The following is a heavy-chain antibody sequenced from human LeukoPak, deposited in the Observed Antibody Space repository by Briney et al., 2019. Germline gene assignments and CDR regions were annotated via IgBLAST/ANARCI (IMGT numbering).Heavy chain of an antibody. D-gene: IGHD1-1*01. CDR1: GYTFTSNS. V-gene: IGHV1-18*04. Sequence: ASVKVCCKASGYTFTSNSISGVSWVRQAPGQGLEWMGWINPYNGNTKYAQNFQGRVTLTTDTSTSTAYMELRSLRSDDTAVYYCARKLVFDYWGQGTLVTVSS. CDR2: INPYNGNT. CDR3: ARKLVFDY. J-gene: IGHJ4*02.